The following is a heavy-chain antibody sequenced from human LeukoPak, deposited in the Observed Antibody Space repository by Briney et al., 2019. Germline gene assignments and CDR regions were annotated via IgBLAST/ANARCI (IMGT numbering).Heavy chain of an antibody. CDR3: ARTSSGYGAFDI. D-gene: IGHD3-22*01. V-gene: IGHV4-30-4*07. J-gene: IGHJ3*02. Sequence: SETLSLTCAVSGGSISSGGYCWSWIRQPPGKGLEWIGYISSTGSTYYNPSLKSRITISVDTSKNQFSLKLSSVTAADTAVYYCARTSSGYGAFDIWGQGTMVTVSS. CDR1: GGSISSGGYC. CDR2: ISSTGST.